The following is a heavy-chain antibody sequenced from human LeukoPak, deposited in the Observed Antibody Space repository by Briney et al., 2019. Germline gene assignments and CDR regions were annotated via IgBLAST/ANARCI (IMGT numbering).Heavy chain of an antibody. CDR3: VRKGPANYYYYYMDV. CDR2: MNPNSGNT. V-gene: IGHV1-8*01. CDR1: GYTFTSYD. J-gene: IGHJ6*03. D-gene: IGHD2-2*01. Sequence: ASVKVSCKASGYTFTSYDFNWVRQATGQGLEWMGWMNPNSGNTGYAPKFQGRVTMTRNTSISTAYMELSSLRSEGTDVYYCVRKGPANYYYYYMDVWGKGTSVTVSS.